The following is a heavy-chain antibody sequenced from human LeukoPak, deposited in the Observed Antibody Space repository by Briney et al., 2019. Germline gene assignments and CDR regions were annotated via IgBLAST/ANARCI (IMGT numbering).Heavy chain of an antibody. Sequence: GEPLQISCQGSRYSFTSYWIGWVRSMPGRGLEWMGIIYPGDSDTRYSPSFQGQVTISADKSISTAYVQWSSLKVSDTAMYYCARLRGSGSYLVDYWGQGTLVTVSS. D-gene: IGHD3-10*01. CDR3: ARLRGSGSYLVDY. CDR2: IYPGDSDT. V-gene: IGHV5-51*01. J-gene: IGHJ4*02. CDR1: RYSFTSYW.